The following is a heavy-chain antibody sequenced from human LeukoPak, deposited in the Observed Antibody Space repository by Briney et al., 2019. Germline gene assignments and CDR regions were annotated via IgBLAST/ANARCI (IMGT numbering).Heavy chain of an antibody. CDR2: ISYDGTRK. Sequence: GGSLRLSCASSGITITTYAIHWVRQAPGKGLEWVAIISYDGTRKSYADSVKGRITISRDNSKNTLYLQTSSLRPEDTAVYYFASNRYCVTYSGYFDYWGQGTLVTVSS. D-gene: IGHD1-26*01. V-gene: IGHV3-30-3*01. CDR3: ASNRYCVTYSGYFDY. J-gene: IGHJ4*02. CDR1: GITITTYA.